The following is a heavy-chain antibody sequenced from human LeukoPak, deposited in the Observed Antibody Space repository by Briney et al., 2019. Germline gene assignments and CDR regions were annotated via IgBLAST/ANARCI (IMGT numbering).Heavy chain of an antibody. CDR1: GYTFTSYG. J-gene: IGHJ5*02. CDR2: ISAYNGNT. CDR3: GMTPSVVPAAIIEYWFDP. D-gene: IGHD2-2*02. Sequence: ASVKVSCKASGYTFTSYGISWVRQAPGQGLEWMGWISAYNGNTNYAQKLQGRVTMTTDASTSTAYMELRSLRSDDTAVYYCGMTPSVVPAAIIEYWFDPWGQGTLVTVSS. V-gene: IGHV1-18*01.